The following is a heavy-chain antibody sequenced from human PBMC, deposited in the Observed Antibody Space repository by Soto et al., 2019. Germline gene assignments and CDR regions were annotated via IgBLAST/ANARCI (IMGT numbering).Heavy chain of an antibody. CDR1: GGSIRSYY. Sequence: ASETLSLTCTVSGGSIRSYYWSWIRQPSGKGLEWIGYIYYSGSTNYNPSLKSRVTISVDTSKNQFSLKLSSVTAADTAVYYCARQKGPYGDYHWFDPWGQGTLVTVSS. CDR2: IYYSGST. J-gene: IGHJ5*02. CDR3: ARQKGPYGDYHWFDP. D-gene: IGHD4-17*01. V-gene: IGHV4-59*08.